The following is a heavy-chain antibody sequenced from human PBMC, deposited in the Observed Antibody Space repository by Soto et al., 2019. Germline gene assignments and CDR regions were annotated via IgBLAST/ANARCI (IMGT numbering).Heavy chain of an antibody. Sequence: QVQLQQWGAGLLKPSETLSLTCAVYGGSFSGYYWSWIRQPPGKGLEWIGEINHSGSTNYNPFLKSRVTISVDTSKNQSSLNLSSVTAADTAVYYCARDRGRYFDRLWPGWFDPWGQGTLVTVSS. CDR2: INHSGST. CDR3: ARDRGRYFDRLWPGWFDP. V-gene: IGHV4-34*01. D-gene: IGHD3-9*01. CDR1: GGSFSGYY. J-gene: IGHJ5*02.